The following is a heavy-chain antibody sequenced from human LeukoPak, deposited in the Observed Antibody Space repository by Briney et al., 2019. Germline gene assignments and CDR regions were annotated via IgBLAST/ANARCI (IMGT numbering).Heavy chain of an antibody. Sequence: SETLSLTCTVSGDSMSTYYWTWIRQPPGKGLEWIGYIYNSGSTNYNPSLKSRVTISVDTSKNQFSLKLSSVTAADAAVYYCARAVRLNWFDPWGQGTLVTVSS. D-gene: IGHD4-23*01. CDR3: ARAVRLNWFDP. V-gene: IGHV4-59*01. CDR1: GDSMSTYY. J-gene: IGHJ5*02. CDR2: IYNSGST.